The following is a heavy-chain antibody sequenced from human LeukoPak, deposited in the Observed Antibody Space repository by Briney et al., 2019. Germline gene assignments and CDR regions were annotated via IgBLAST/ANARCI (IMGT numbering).Heavy chain of an antibody. J-gene: IGHJ4*02. CDR1: GFTFSDYF. V-gene: IGHV3-11*01. Sequence: GGSLRLSCSASGFTFSDYFMSWIRQAPGKGLDWVSYISFSGRTIYYSDSVKGRFTISRDNAKNSPYLQMNSLSAEDTAVYYCARDLGGRGTTFVYWGRGALVTVSS. D-gene: IGHD1-7*01. CDR2: ISFSGRTI. CDR3: ARDLGGRGTTFVY.